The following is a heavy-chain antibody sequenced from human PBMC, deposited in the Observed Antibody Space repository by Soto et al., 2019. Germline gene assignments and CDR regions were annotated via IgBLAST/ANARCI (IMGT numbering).Heavy chain of an antibody. V-gene: IGHV4-39*01. CDR2: IYYSGST. J-gene: IGHJ4*02. CDR3: ARWRVAGPCFDY. D-gene: IGHD6-19*01. Sequence: QLQLQESGPGLVKPSETLSLTCTVSGGSISSSSYYWGWIRQPPGKGLEWIGSIYYSGSTYYNPSLKSRATISVDTSKNQSSLKLSSVTAADTAVYYCARWRVAGPCFDYWGQGTLVTVSS. CDR1: GGSISSSSYY.